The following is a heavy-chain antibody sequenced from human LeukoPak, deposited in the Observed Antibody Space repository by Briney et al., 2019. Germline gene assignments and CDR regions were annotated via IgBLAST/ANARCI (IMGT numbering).Heavy chain of an antibody. Sequence: GGSLRLSCAASGFTVSSNYMSWARQAPGKGLEWVSVIYSGGSTYYADSVKGRFTISRDNSKNTLYLQMNSLRAEDTAVYYCASRYCSSTSCYGVYFDYWGQGTLVTVSS. CDR1: GFTVSSNY. D-gene: IGHD2-2*01. V-gene: IGHV3-66*01. CDR2: IYSGGST. CDR3: ASRYCSSTSCYGVYFDY. J-gene: IGHJ4*02.